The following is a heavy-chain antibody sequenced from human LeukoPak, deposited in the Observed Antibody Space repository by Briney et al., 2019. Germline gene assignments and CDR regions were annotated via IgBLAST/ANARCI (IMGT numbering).Heavy chain of an antibody. CDR1: GFSFSDYY. D-gene: IGHD5-18*01. V-gene: IGHV3-11*04. Sequence: GGSLRLSCTASGFSFSDYYMSWIRQAPGKGLQWLSYTSGSGSTIYYADSVKGRFTISRDNARNSLYLQMNSLRAEDTAVYYCARLYGGYSFDAFDIWGQGTMVTASS. CDR2: TSGSGSTI. J-gene: IGHJ3*02. CDR3: ARLYGGYSFDAFDI.